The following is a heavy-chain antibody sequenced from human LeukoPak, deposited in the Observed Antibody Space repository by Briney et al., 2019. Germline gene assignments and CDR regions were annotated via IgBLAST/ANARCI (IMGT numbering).Heavy chain of an antibody. Sequence: GGPLRLSCAASGFTFSSHAMSWVRQAPGMGLEWVAAISRSGTNTYYVDSVKGRFTISRDSSKNTLHLQMDSLRAEDTAVYYCARHKYDYDSFTGYYTIWWFDPWGPGTLVIVSS. CDR1: GFTFSSHA. V-gene: IGHV3-23*01. CDR3: ARHKYDYDSFTGYYTIWWFDP. J-gene: IGHJ5*02. D-gene: IGHD3-9*01. CDR2: ISRSGTNT.